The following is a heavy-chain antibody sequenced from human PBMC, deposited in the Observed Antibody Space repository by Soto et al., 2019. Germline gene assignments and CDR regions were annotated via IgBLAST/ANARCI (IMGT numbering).Heavy chain of an antibody. J-gene: IGHJ5*02. CDR3: ARGAHSSGWYQFDP. D-gene: IGHD6-19*01. CDR2: INAGNGNT. CDR1: GYTFTSYA. V-gene: IGHV1-3*01. Sequence: GASVKVSCKASGYTFTSYAMHWVRQAPGQRLEWMGWINAGNGNTKYSQKFQGRVTITRDTSASTAYMELSSLRSEDTAVYYCARGAHSSGWYQFDPWGQGTLVTVSS.